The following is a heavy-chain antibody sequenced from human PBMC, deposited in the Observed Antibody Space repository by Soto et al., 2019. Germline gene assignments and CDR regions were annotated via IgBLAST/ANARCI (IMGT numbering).Heavy chain of an antibody. CDR2: IYSSGNT. CDR3: AINALSPQYYGVDV. Sequence: PSETLSLTCTVSGGSISSGDFYWSWVRQSPEKGLEWIGCIYSSGNTYYNPSLKSRVTISVDTSKSQFSLDLTSVTAADTAVYYCAINALSPQYYGVDVWGQGTTVTVSS. CDR1: GGSISSGDFY. J-gene: IGHJ6*02. D-gene: IGHD3-16*01. V-gene: IGHV4-30-4*01.